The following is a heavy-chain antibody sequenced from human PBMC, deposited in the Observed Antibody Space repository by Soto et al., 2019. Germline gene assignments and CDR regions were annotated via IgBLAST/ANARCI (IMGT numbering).Heavy chain of an antibody. CDR1: GFTFSRYE. CDR3: ARGGSYFDY. J-gene: IGHJ4*02. D-gene: IGHD1-26*01. CDR2: ITGSGNTI. V-gene: IGHV3-48*03. Sequence: EVQLVESGGGLVQPGGSLRLSCAASGFTFSRYEMNWVRQAPGKGLEWVSYITGSGNTIYYADSVKGRFTISRDNAKNTMYLQMNSLRDEDTAVYYCARGGSYFDYWGQGTLVTVSS.